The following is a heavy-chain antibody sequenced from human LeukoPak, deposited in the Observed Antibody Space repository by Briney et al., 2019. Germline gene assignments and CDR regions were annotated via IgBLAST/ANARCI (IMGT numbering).Heavy chain of an antibody. J-gene: IGHJ4*02. CDR1: GYTFIGYY. Sequence: ASVKVSCKSSGYTFIGYYMHWVRQAPGQGLEWMGWINPNSGGTNYAQKFQGRVTMTRDTSISTAYMELSRLRADDTAVYYCARTLCCDYPLDYWGQGTLVTVSS. D-gene: IGHD4-17*01. V-gene: IGHV1-2*02. CDR3: ARTLCCDYPLDY. CDR2: INPNSGGT.